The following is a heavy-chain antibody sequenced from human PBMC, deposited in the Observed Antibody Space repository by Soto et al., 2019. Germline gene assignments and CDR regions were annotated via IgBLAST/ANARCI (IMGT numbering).Heavy chain of an antibody. V-gene: IGHV1-8*01. CDR1: GYTFISYD. CDR3: ARSQANVNWFDH. CDR2: MNPNSGNT. J-gene: IGHJ5*02. Sequence: QVQLVQSGAEVKKPGASVKISCKASGYTFISYDINWLRQATGQGLEWMGWMNPNSGNTGYAQKFQGRVTMTRNTSINTAYMELGNLGSEDTAVYYCARSQANVNWFDHWGQGTLVTVSS.